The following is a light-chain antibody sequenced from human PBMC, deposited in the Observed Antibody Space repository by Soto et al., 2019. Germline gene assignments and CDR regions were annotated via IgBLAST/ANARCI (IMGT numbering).Light chain of an antibody. CDR2: DAS. CDR1: QDIGNY. J-gene: IGKJ4*01. Sequence: DIQMTQSPSSLSASVGDRVTVTCRASQDIGNYLCWYQQRLGKAPKLLIYDASYLEAGVPSRLSGSGSGTDFTFTISSLQPEDFATYYCQQHDSLPLTFGGGTKVEMK. V-gene: IGKV1-33*01. CDR3: QQHDSLPLT.